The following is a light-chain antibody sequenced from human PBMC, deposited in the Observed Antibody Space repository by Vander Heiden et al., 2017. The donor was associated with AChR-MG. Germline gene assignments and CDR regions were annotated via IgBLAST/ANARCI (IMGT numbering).Light chain of an antibody. CDR2: WAS. CDR1: QSVLYSSNNKNY. Sequence: DIVMTQSPDSLAVSLGERATINCKSSQSVLYSSNNKNYLAWYQQKPGQPPKLLIYWASTRESGVPDRFSGCGSGTDFTLTISSLQAEDVAVYYCQQYYSTPGFTFGPGTKVDIK. J-gene: IGKJ3*01. V-gene: IGKV4-1*01. CDR3: QQYYSTPGFT.